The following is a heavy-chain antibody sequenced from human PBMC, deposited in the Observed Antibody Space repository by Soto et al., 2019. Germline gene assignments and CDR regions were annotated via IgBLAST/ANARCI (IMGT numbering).Heavy chain of an antibody. J-gene: IGHJ6*03. CDR2: ISSSSSYI. Sequence: GGSLRLSCAASGFTFSSYSMNWVRQAPGKGLEWVSSISSSSSYIYYADSVKGRFTISRDNAKNSLYLQMNSLRAEDTAVYYCARGGYYGSGSYLKYYYYYYMDVWGKGTTVTVSS. CDR1: GFTFSSYS. V-gene: IGHV3-21*01. CDR3: ARGGYYGSGSYLKYYYYYYMDV. D-gene: IGHD3-10*01.